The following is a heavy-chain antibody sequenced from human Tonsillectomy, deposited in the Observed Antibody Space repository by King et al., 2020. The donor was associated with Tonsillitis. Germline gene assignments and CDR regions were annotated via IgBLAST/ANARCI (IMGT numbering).Heavy chain of an antibody. V-gene: IGHV4-31*03. CDR3: ARDGSGSYFYY. J-gene: IGHJ4*02. D-gene: IGHD3-10*01. CDR2: IYYSGSA. Sequence: QLQESGPGLVKPSQTLSLTCTVSGGSISSGGYYWSWIRQHPGTGLEWIGYIYYSGSAYYNPSLKSRVTISVDTSKNQFSLKLSSVTAADTAVYYCARDGSGSYFYYWGQGTLVTVSS. CDR1: GGSISSGGYY.